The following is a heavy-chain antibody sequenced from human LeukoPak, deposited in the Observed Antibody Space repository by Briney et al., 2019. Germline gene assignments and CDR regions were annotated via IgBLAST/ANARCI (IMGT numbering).Heavy chain of an antibody. D-gene: IGHD3-10*01. CDR3: ARSGGPGTYHQLRYNWFYP. CDR1: GFTLSDYH. J-gene: IGHJ5*02. CDR2: ITTISHYI. V-gene: IGHV3-21*01. Sequence: GGSLSLSCAASGFTLSDYHMNWVRQAPGKGLEWLSSITTISHYIYYAGAVRGRFTISRDNAKNSLYLQMNSLRGEDTAVYYCARSGGPGTYHQLRYNWFYPWGQGTLVTVSS.